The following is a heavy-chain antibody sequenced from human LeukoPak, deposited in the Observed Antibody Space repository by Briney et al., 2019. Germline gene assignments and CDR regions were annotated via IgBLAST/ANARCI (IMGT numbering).Heavy chain of an antibody. D-gene: IGHD3-22*01. CDR3: ARRNYYDSSGYYYTHEYFQH. Sequence: GGSLRLSCAASGFTFISYAMNWVRQAPGKGLEWVSSISSSSSYIYYADSVKGRFTISRDNAKNSLYLQMNSLRAEDTAVYYCARRNYYDSSGYYYTHEYFQHWGQGTLVTVSS. V-gene: IGHV3-21*01. J-gene: IGHJ1*01. CDR2: ISSSSSYI. CDR1: GFTFISYA.